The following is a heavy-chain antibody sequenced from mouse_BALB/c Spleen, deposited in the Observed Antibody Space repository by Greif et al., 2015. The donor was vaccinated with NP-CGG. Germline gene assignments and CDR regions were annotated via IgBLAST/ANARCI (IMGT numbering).Heavy chain of an antibody. Sequence: EVKLQESGGGLVQPGGSRKLSCAASGFTFSSFGMHWVRQAPEKGLEWVAYISSGSSTIYYADTVKGRFTISRDNPKNTLFLQMTSLRSEDTAMYYCARSPYSYYFDYWGQGTTLTVSS. V-gene: IGHV5-17*02. CDR1: GFTFSSFG. CDR2: ISSGSSTI. J-gene: IGHJ2*01. CDR3: ARSPYSYYFDY.